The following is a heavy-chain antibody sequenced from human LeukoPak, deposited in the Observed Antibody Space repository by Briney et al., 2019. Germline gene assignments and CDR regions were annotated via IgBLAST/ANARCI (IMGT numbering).Heavy chain of an antibody. D-gene: IGHD3/OR15-3a*01. CDR3: ARGDSPSADWFDP. CDR1: GGTFSSYA. CDR2: IIPIFGTA. J-gene: IGHJ5*02. V-gene: IGHV1-69*05. Sequence: ASVKVSCKASGGTFSSYAISWVRQAPGQGLEWMGGIIPIFGTANYAQKFQGRVTMTRDMSTSTVYMELSSLRSEDTAVYYCARGDSPSADWFDPWGQGTLVTVSS.